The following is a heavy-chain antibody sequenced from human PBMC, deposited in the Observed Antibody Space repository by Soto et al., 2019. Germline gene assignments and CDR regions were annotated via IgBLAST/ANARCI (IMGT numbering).Heavy chain of an antibody. D-gene: IGHD4-17*01. CDR3: ARDPDYGDATVGDY. Sequence: PSETLSLTCAVYCGSFSGYYWSWIRQPPGKGLEWIGEINHSGSTNYNPSLKSRVTISVDTSKNQFSLKLSSVTAADTAVYYCARDPDYGDATVGDYWGQGTLVTVSS. J-gene: IGHJ4*02. CDR2: INHSGST. V-gene: IGHV4-34*01. CDR1: CGSFSGYY.